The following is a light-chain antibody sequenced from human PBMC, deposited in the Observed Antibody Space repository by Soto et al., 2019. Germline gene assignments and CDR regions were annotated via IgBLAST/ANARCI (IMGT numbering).Light chain of an antibody. J-gene: IGKJ2*01. CDR3: HKYNDWPPEYT. CDR2: GAS. V-gene: IGKV3-15*01. CDR1: QSVNSN. Sequence: EIVMTQSPATLSVSPGERATLSCRASQSVNSNLAWYQQKPGQPPRLLIFGASTRAIGIPARFSGGGSGTEFTLTISSLQSEDFAIYYCHKYNDWPPEYTFGQGTNVDIK.